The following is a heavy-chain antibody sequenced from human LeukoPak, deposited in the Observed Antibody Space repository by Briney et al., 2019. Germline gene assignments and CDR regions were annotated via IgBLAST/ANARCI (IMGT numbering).Heavy chain of an antibody. D-gene: IGHD3-3*01. V-gene: IGHV3-23*01. CDR3: AKDLRDSYGYYID. Sequence: GGSLRLSCAASGFTFSSYAMSWVRQAPGKGLEWGSAISGVGISTFYADSVRGRFIISRDNAKNMLNLQMNSLRADDTAVYYCAKDLRDSYGYYIDWGQGTLVTVSS. CDR2: ISGVGIST. J-gene: IGHJ4*02. CDR1: GFTFSSYA.